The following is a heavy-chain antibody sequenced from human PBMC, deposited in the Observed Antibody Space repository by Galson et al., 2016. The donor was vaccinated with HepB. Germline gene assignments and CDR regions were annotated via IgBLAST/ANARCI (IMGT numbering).Heavy chain of an antibody. D-gene: IGHD1-26*01. CDR1: GFSLSTSGMC. CDR3: VRLSGSYYRTAFDY. Sequence: PALVKPTQTLTLTCTFSGFSLSTSGMCVSWIRQPPGKALEWLALLDWDDDKYYSTSLKTSLTISKDTSKNQVVLTMTNMDPVDTATYYCVRLSGSYYRTAFDYWGQGLLVTVSS. V-gene: IGHV2-70*13. J-gene: IGHJ4*02. CDR2: LDWDDDK.